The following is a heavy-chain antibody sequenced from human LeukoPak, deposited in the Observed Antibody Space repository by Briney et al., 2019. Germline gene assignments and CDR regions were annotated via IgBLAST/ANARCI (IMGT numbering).Heavy chain of an antibody. D-gene: IGHD6-19*01. CDR1: GFTFSSYG. CDR2: IRYDGSNK. Sequence: GGSLRLSCAASGFTFSSYGMHWVRQAPGKGLEWVAFIRYDGSNKDYADSVKGRFTISRDNSKNTLYLQMNSLRAEDTAVYYCAKGLQWLVLFEYWGQGSLVTVSS. V-gene: IGHV3-30*02. CDR3: AKGLQWLVLFEY. J-gene: IGHJ4*02.